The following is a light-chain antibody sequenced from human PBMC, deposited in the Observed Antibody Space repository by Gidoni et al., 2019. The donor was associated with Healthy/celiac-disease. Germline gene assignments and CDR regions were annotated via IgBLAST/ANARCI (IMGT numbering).Light chain of an antibody. J-gene: IGLJ2*01. Sequence: QPVLTQSSSASASLGSSVKLTCTLSSGHSSYIIAWHQQQPGKAPRYLMKLEGSGSYNKGSGVPDRFSGSSSGADRYLTISNLQSEDEADYYCETWDVTLTVFGGGTKLTVL. CDR1: SGHSSYI. CDR3: ETWDVTLTV. CDR2: LEGSGSY. V-gene: IGLV4-60*03.